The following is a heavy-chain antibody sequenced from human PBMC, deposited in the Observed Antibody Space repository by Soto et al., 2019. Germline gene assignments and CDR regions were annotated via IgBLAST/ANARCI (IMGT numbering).Heavy chain of an antibody. CDR3: ARAIMVRGVMFDY. CDR1: GFTFSDYY. J-gene: IGHJ4*02. V-gene: IGHV3-11*06. CDR2: ISSSSSYT. Sequence: GSLRLSCAASGFTFSDYYMSWIRQAPGKGLEWVSYISSSSSYTNYADSVKGRFTISRDNAKNSLYLQMNSLRAEDTAVYYCARAIMVRGVMFDYWGQGTLVTVSS. D-gene: IGHD3-10*01.